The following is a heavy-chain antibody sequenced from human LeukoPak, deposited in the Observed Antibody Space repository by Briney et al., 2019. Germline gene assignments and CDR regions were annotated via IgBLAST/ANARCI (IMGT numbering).Heavy chain of an antibody. V-gene: IGHV4-31*03. Sequence: SQTLSLTCTVSGASISSGDYYWNWIRQHPEKSLEWIGYIFYSGSAYYNPSLKSRVTISVDTSKNQFSLKLSSVTAADTAVYYCARAAPWFDAWGQGTLVTVSA. J-gene: IGHJ5*02. CDR2: IFYSGSA. CDR3: ARAAPWFDA. CDR1: GASISSGDYY.